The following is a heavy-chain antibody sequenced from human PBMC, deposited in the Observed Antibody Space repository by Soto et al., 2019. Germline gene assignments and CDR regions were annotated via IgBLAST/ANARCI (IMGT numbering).Heavy chain of an antibody. CDR2: IYYSGST. J-gene: IGHJ5*02. CDR3: PGGVHYTSAGWWSDP. CDR1: GGSISSYY. Sequence: TSETLSLTCTVSGGSISSYYWIWIRQPPGKGLEWIGYIYYSGSTYYNPSLKSRVTISVDRSKNQFSLKLSSVTAADTAFFYFPGGVHYTSAGWWSDPWGKGTLVTVSS. V-gene: IGHV4-59*12. D-gene: IGHD2-8*02.